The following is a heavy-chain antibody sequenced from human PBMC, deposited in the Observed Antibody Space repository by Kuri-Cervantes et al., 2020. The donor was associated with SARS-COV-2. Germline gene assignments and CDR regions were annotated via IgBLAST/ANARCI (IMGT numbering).Heavy chain of an antibody. CDR3: AKDSVDTAMVFDY. Sequence: GESLRLSCAASGFTFDDYTMHWVRQAPGKGLEWVSLISWDGGSTYYADSVKGRFTISRDNSKNSLYLQMNSLRTEDTALYYCAKDSVDTAMVFDYWGQGTLVTVSS. CDR1: GFTFDDYT. V-gene: IGHV3-43*01. D-gene: IGHD5-18*01. J-gene: IGHJ4*02. CDR2: ISWDGGST.